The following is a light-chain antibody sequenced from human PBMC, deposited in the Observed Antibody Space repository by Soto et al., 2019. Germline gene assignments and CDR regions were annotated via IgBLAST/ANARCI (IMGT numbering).Light chain of an antibody. V-gene: IGLV1-40*01. J-gene: IGLJ2*01. Sequence: QSVLXQPPSXSGAPGQRVTISXXGSSSNIGAGYDVHWYQQLPGTAPKLLXXXNSNRPSGVPDRFSGSKSGTSASLAITGLQAEDEADYYCQSYDSSLSGVVFGGGTKLTVL. CDR3: QSYDSSLSGVV. CDR2: XNS. CDR1: SSNIGAGYD.